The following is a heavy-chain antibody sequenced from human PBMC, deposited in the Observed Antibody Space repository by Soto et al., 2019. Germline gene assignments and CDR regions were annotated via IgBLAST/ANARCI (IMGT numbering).Heavy chain of an antibody. CDR1: GYTFTSYD. CDR3: ARGFRVAATRWWFDP. D-gene: IGHD2-15*01. Sequence: QVQLVQSGAEVKKPGASVKVSFKAYGYTFTSYDISWVRRAHGQGLEWMGWISTYNGNTNYAQKLQGRVTMTTDTSTSTAYMELRSLRSDDTAVYYCARGFRVAATRWWFDPWGQGTLVTVSS. J-gene: IGHJ5*02. V-gene: IGHV1-18*01. CDR2: ISTYNGNT.